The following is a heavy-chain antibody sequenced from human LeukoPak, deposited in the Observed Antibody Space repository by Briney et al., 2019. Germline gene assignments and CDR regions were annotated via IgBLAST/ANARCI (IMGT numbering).Heavy chain of an antibody. Sequence: GGSLRLSCAASGVTFSVYYMSWIRPAPGKGREWVPYISSSSYTNYADSVKGRFTISRDNAKNSLYLQMNSLRAEDTAVYYCARARYYGSGSYLDYWGQGTLVAVSS. D-gene: IGHD3-10*01. CDR2: ISSSSYT. CDR3: ARARYYGSGSYLDY. V-gene: IGHV3-11*06. CDR1: GVTFSVYY. J-gene: IGHJ4*02.